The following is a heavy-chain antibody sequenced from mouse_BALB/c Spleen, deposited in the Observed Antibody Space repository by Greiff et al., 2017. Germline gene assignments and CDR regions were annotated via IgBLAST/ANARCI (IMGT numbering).Heavy chain of an antibody. CDR1: GYTFTSYT. CDR3: ARSDGYAWFAY. Sequence: VKLMESGAELARPGASVKMSCKASGYTFTSYTMHWVKQRPGQGLEWIGYINPSSGYTNYNQKFKDKATLTADKSSSTAYMQLSSLTSEDSAVYYCARSDGYAWFAYWGQGTLVTVSA. J-gene: IGHJ3*01. CDR2: INPSSGYT. D-gene: IGHD2-2*01. V-gene: IGHV1-4*01.